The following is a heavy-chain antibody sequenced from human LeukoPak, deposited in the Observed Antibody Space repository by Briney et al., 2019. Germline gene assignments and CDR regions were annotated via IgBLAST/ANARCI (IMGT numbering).Heavy chain of an antibody. CDR3: ARDVIPDYGDRNWFDP. V-gene: IGHV4-61*02. CDR2: FYTSATP. CDR1: XGSXSRXSYF. J-gene: IGHJ5*02. Sequence: TXSLXCTVSXGSXSRXSYFWSCIRQPAGKGLXCIGRFYTSATPNYNPSLKSRVTISVDTSKNQFSLKLSSVTAADTAVYYCARDVIPDYGDRNWFDPWGQGTLVTVSS. D-gene: IGHD4-17*01.